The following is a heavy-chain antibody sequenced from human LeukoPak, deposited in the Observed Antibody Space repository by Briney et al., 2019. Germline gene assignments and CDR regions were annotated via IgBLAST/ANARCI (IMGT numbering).Heavy chain of an antibody. V-gene: IGHV3-7*01. CDR2: IKQDGSEK. Sequence: PGGSMRLSCAASGFTFTSYWMTWVRQAPGKGLEWVANIKQDGSEKYYVDSVKGRFTISRDNAKNSLYLQMNSLRVEDTAVYYCAKDLPGQWPTVFDYWGQGTLVTVSS. CDR1: GFTFTSYW. D-gene: IGHD6-19*01. CDR3: AKDLPGQWPTVFDY. J-gene: IGHJ4*02.